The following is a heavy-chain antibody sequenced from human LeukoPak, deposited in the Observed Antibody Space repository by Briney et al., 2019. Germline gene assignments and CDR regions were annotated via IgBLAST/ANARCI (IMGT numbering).Heavy chain of an antibody. CDR3: ASQSYFNAFDI. Sequence: PSETLSLTCTVSGGSISSGGYYWSWIRQHPGKGLKWIGRIYTSGSTNYNPSLKSRVTMSVDTSKNQFSLKLSSVTAADTAVYYCASQSYFNAFDIWGQGTMVTVSS. V-gene: IGHV4-61*02. CDR1: GGSISSGGYY. CDR2: IYTSGST. D-gene: IGHD1-26*01. J-gene: IGHJ3*02.